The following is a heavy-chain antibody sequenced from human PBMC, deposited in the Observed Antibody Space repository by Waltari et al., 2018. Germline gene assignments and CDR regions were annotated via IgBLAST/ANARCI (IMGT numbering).Heavy chain of an antibody. CDR3: ATYIGASVGTAAFDV. J-gene: IGHJ3*01. CDR2: ISYAGTT. D-gene: IGHD5-12*01. CDR1: GGSIDTPKHY. Sequence: QLQLQESGPGPVKPSETLSLTCSVSGGSIDTPKHYWSWIRQPPGQGLEWIGTISYAGTTYTNPSLRSRLTMSRDTSKNQLSLTLGSTTAADTVVYYCATYIGASVGTAAFDVWGQGTMVTVSS. V-gene: IGHV4-39*01.